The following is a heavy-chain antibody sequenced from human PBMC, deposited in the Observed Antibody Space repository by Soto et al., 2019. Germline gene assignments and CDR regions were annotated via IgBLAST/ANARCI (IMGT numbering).Heavy chain of an antibody. CDR1: GGTFSSYA. CDR2: IIPIFGTA. J-gene: IGHJ5*02. D-gene: IGHD2-15*01. V-gene: IGHV1-69*13. CDR3: ASSLGYCSGGSCYSGFMDNWFDP. Sequence: SVKVSCKASGGTFSSYAISWVRQAPGQGLEWMGGIIPIFGTANYAQKFQGRVTITADESTSTAYMELSSLRSEDTAVYYCASSLGYCSGGSCYSGFMDNWFDPWGQGTLVTVSS.